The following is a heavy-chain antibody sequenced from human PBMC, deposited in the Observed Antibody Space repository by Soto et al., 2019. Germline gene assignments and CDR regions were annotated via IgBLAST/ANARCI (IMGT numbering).Heavy chain of an antibody. CDR3: ARGKIVVVPAASPWFDP. CDR2: INPNSGGT. CDR1: GYTFTGYY. Sequence: ASVKVSCKASGYTFTGYYMHWVRQAPGRGLEWMGWINPNSGGTNYAQKFQGWVTMTRDTSISTAYMELSRLRSDDTAVYYCARGKIVVVPAASPWFDPWGQGTLVTVSS. J-gene: IGHJ5*02. D-gene: IGHD2-2*01. V-gene: IGHV1-2*04.